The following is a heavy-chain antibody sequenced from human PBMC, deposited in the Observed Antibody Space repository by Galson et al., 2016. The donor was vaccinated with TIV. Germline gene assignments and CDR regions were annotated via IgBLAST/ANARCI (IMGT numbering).Heavy chain of an antibody. Sequence: QSGAEVKKPGESLRISCKGSGYRFTSFSITWVRLMPGKGLEWLGRIAPSDSYPNYNPSFQGHVTFSVDKSVSTAYLQWSSLKASDTAMYFCARWREYYVNFWGQGTLVTVSS. V-gene: IGHV5-10-1*01. CDR1: GYRFTSFS. J-gene: IGHJ4*02. CDR3: ARWREYYVNF. CDR2: IAPSDSYP. D-gene: IGHD3-16*01.